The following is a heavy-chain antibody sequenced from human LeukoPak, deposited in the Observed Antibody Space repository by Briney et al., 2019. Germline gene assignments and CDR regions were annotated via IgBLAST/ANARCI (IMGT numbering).Heavy chain of an antibody. D-gene: IGHD1-26*01. CDR2: IYNDGST. CDR1: GFTVSSNY. V-gene: IGHV3-53*01. J-gene: IGHJ4*02. Sequence: GGSLRLSCAASGFTVSSNYMSWVRQAPGKGLEWVSVIYNDGSTYYADSVKGRFTISRDNSKNTLYLKMNSLRAEDTAVYYCARGNSGDSGHFDYWGQGTLVTVSS. CDR3: ARGNSGDSGHFDY.